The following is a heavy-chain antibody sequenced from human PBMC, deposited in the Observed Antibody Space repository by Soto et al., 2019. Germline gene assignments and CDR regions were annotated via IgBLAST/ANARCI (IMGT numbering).Heavy chain of an antibody. D-gene: IGHD6-13*01. V-gene: IGHV3-30*04. J-gene: IGHJ4*02. CDR3: ARGIAAAGTRGEYFDY. Sequence: GGSLRLSCAASGFTFSSYAMHWVRQAPGKGLEWVAVISYDGSNKYYADSVKGRFTISRDNSKNTLYLQMNSLRAEDTAGYYWARGIAAAGTRGEYFDYWGQGTLVTVSS. CDR1: GFTFSSYA. CDR2: ISYDGSNK.